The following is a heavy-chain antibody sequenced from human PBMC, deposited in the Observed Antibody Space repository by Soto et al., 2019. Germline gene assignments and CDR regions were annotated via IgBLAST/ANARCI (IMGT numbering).Heavy chain of an antibody. CDR3: VMVDNYVTPTPQDV. J-gene: IGHJ6*02. V-gene: IGHV1-18*01. CDR1: GYTFTNFG. CDR2: ISPYTGNT. D-gene: IGHD3-16*01. Sequence: ASVKVSCKASGYTFTNFGIAWVRQAPGQGLEWMGWISPYTGNTHSATKVQGRLTMTTDTSTSTAYMDLGSPTSDDTAVYYCVMVDNYVTPTPQDVWGQGTTVTVSS.